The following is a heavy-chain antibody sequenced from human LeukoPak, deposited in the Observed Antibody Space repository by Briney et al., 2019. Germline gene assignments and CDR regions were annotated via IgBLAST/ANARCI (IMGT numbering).Heavy chain of an antibody. CDR1: GFTFDDYG. CDR2: INWNGGST. CDR3: ARILRWAIAAAGTGFDY. D-gene: IGHD6-13*01. J-gene: IGHJ4*02. Sequence: GGSLRLSCAASGFTFDDYGMSWVRQAPGKGLEWVSGINWNGGSTGYADSVKGRFTISRDNAKNSLYLQMNSLRAEDTALYYCARILRWAIAAAGTGFDYWGQGTLVTVSS. V-gene: IGHV3-20*04.